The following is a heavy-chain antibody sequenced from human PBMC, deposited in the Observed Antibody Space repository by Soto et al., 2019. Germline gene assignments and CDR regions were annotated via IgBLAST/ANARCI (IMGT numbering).Heavy chain of an antibody. CDR3: AREAVVVGATRSGDAFAI. V-gene: IGHV1-69*01. CDR1: GGTFSSYA. D-gene: IGHD1-26*01. Sequence: QVQLVQSGAEVKKPGSSVKVSCKASGGTFSSYAISWVRQAPGQGLEWMGGIIPIFGTANYAQKFQGRVTITADESTSTDYMELSSLRSEDTAVYYCAREAVVVGATRSGDAFAIWGQGTMVTVSS. CDR2: IIPIFGTA. J-gene: IGHJ3*02.